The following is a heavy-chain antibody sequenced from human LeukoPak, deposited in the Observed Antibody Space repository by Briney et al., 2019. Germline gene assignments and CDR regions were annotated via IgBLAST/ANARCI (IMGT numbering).Heavy chain of an antibody. CDR2: IKQDGSEK. V-gene: IGHV3-7*01. CDR3: ARSINGLWFGL. J-gene: IGHJ4*02. Sequence: AGGSLRLSCAASGFTFSSYWMSWVRQAPGKGLEWVANIKQDGSEKYYVDSVKGRFTISRDDAKNSLYLQMNSLRAEDTAVYYCARSINGLWFGLWGQGTLVTVSS. D-gene: IGHD3-10*01. CDR1: GFTFSSYW.